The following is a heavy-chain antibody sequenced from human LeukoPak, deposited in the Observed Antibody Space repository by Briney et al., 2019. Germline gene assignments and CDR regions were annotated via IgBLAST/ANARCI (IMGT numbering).Heavy chain of an antibody. CDR3: ARALTGTKNWFDP. J-gene: IGHJ5*02. D-gene: IGHD1-7*01. CDR1: GGSFSGYY. V-gene: IGHV4-34*01. Sequence: SETLSLTCAVYGGSFSGYYWSWIRQPPGKGLEWIGEINHSGSANYNPSLKSRVTISVDTSKNQFSLKLSSVTAADTAVYYCARALTGTKNWFDPWGQGTLVTVSS. CDR2: INHSGSA.